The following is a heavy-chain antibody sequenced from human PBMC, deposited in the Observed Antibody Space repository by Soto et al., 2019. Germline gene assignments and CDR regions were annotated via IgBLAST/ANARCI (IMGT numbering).Heavy chain of an antibody. D-gene: IGHD3-10*01. V-gene: IGHV3-7*01. J-gene: IGHJ3*02. CDR3: ARATSGGFDI. Sequence: GGSLRLSCAASGFTFSSHWMSWVRQAPGKGLEWVANIKQDGSEKYYVDSVKGRFTISRDNAKNSLYLQMNSLRAEDTAVYYCARATSGGFDIWGQGTMVTVSS. CDR1: GFTFSSHW. CDR2: IKQDGSEK.